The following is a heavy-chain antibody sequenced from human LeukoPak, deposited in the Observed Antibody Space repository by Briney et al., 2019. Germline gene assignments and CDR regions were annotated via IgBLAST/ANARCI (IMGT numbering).Heavy chain of an antibody. V-gene: IGHV3-30-3*01. J-gene: IGHJ4*02. CDR2: ISYDETNK. Sequence: PGGSLRLSCAASGFTFSSYAMHWVRQAPGKGLEWVAVISYDETNKYYADSVKSRFTISRDNSKNTLYLQMNSLRAEDTAVYYCARETGSAVGSTDFDYWGQGTLVTVSS. CDR1: GFTFSSYA. D-gene: IGHD4-17*01. CDR3: ARETGSAVGSTDFDY.